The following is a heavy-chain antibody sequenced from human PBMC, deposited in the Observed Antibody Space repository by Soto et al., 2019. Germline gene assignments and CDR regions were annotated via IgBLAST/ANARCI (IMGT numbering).Heavy chain of an antibody. CDR1: GGSISSSSYY. D-gene: IGHD4-17*01. J-gene: IGHJ6*02. Sequence: SETLSLTCTVSGGSISSSSYYWGWIRQPPGKGLEWIGSIYYSGSTYYNPSLKSRVTISVDTSKNQFSLKLSSVTAADTAVYYCARGATTVTQYYYYYYGMDVWGQGTTVTVSS. V-gene: IGHV4-39*01. CDR3: ARGATTVTQYYYYYYGMDV. CDR2: IYYSGST.